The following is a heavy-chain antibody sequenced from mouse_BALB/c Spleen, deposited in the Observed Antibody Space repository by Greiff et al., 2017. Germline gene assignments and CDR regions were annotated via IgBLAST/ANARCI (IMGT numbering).Heavy chain of an antibody. V-gene: IGHV1S26*01. J-gene: IGHJ4*01. Sequence: QVQLQQSGAELMKPGASVKISCKSTGYTFPSYWMHWVKQRPGQGLEWIGYINPSTGHTEYNQKFKDKATLTADKSSSTAYMQLSSLTSEDSAVYYCARERGLGDMDYWGQGTSGTVAA. D-gene: IGHD4-1*01. CDR3: ARERGLGDMDY. CDR2: INPSTGHT. CDR1: GYTFPSYW.